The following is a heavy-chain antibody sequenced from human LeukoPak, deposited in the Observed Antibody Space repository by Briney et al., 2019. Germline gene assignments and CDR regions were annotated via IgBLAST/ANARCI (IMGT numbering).Heavy chain of an antibody. Sequence: GGSLRLSCAASGFTVSSNYMSWVRQAPGKGLEWVSYISSSSSTIYYADSVKGRFTISRDNAKNSLYLQMNSLRAEDTAVYYCARVTGIAVPEPPAHYYYYMDVWGKGTTVTVSS. CDR2: ISSSSSTI. D-gene: IGHD6-19*01. J-gene: IGHJ6*03. CDR3: ARVTGIAVPEPPAHYYYYMDV. CDR1: GFTVSSNY. V-gene: IGHV3-48*01.